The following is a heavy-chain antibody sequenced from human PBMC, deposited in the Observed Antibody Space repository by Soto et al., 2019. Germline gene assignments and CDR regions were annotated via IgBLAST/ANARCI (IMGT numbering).Heavy chain of an antibody. J-gene: IGHJ4*02. CDR3: AKSGAYYYDSREVLDY. CDR1: GFTFSSYG. CDR2: ISYDGSNK. D-gene: IGHD3-22*01. Sequence: GGSLRLSCAASGFTFSSYGMHWVRQAPGKGLEWVAVISYDGSNKYYADSVKGRFTISRDNSKNTLYLQMNSLRAEDTAVYYCAKSGAYYYDSREVLDYWGQGTLVTVSS. V-gene: IGHV3-30*18.